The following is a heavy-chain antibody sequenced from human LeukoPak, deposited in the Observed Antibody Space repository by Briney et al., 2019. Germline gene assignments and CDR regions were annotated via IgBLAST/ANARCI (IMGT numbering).Heavy chain of an antibody. CDR2: ISYDGNEK. CDR3: ARDLRIAAAGIFDS. CDR1: GFTFISYD. J-gene: IGHJ4*02. V-gene: IGHV3-30*03. Sequence: GGSLRLSCAASGFTFISYDMHWVRQAPGKGLEWVAIISYDGNEKYYADSVKGRLTISRDNSKNTLYLQMNSLRAEDTAVYYCARDLRIAAAGIFDSWGQGTQVTVAS. D-gene: IGHD6-13*01.